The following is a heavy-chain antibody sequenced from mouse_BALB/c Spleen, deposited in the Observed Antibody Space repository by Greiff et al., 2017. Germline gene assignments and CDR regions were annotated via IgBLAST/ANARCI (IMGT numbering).Heavy chain of an antibody. J-gene: IGHJ3*01. CDR2: IDPENGDT. CDR3: NAWDGGSWFAY. D-gene: IGHD4-1*01. Sequence: VQLKESGAELVRSGASVKLSCTASGFNIKDYYMHWVKQRPEQGLEWIGWIDPENGDTEYAPKFQGKATMTADTSSNTAYLQLSSLTSEDTAVYYCNAWDGGSWFAYWGQGTLVTVSA. CDR1: GFNIKDYY. V-gene: IGHV14-4*02.